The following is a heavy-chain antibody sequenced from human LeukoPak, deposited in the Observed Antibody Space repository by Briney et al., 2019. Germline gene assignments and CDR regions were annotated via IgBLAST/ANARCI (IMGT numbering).Heavy chain of an antibody. CDR1: GFTFSSYA. Sequence: PGQSLRLSCAASGFTFSSYAMSWVRQAPGKGLEWVSGITASGDTTHHVDSVKGRFTISRDNSKNTLFLQMNSLRVEDTALYYCARAYGTNGYFQLPIDYWGQGTLVTVSS. CDR3: ARAYGTNGYFQLPIDY. J-gene: IGHJ4*02. D-gene: IGHD2-8*01. CDR2: ITASGDTT. V-gene: IGHV3-23*01.